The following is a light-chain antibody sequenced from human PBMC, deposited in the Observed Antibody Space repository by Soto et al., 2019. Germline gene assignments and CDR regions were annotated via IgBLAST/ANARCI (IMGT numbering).Light chain of an antibody. CDR1: QSVSSSY. J-gene: IGKJ2*01. CDR3: QQYGSSPPYT. V-gene: IGKV3-20*01. Sequence: EIVLTQSPGTLSLSPGERATLSCRASQSVSSSYLAWYQQKPGLAPRLLMYGASSRATGIPDRFSGSGSGTDFTLTISRLEPEDFAVYYCQQYGSSPPYTFGQGTKLEIK. CDR2: GAS.